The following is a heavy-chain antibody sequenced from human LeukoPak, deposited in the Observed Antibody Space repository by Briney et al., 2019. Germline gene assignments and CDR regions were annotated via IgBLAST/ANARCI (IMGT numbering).Heavy chain of an antibody. Sequence: ASVIVSYKPSGYTFPVYYIHWLRQARGQGLERMGWSNPKSGGTKYAQKFQVRVTRTRDTPLSTPYMEMSRLRSDDTAVYYSARYVYCDY. CDR2: SNPKSGGT. V-gene: IGHV1-2*02. CDR3: ARYVYCDY. D-gene: IGHD3-10*02. J-gene: IGHJ4*01. CDR1: GYTFPVYY.